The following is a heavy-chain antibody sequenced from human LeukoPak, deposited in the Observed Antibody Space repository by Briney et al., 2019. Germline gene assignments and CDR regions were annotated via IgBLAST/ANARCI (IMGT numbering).Heavy chain of an antibody. CDR1: GGTFSSYA. Sequence: ASVKVSCKASGGTFSSYAISWVRQAPGQGLEWMGGIIPIFGTANYAQKFQGRVTITADESTSTAYMELSSLRSEDTAVYYCAKDLSYGFDYWGQGTLVTVSS. CDR2: IIPIFGTA. J-gene: IGHJ4*02. V-gene: IGHV1-69*13. D-gene: IGHD5-18*01. CDR3: AKDLSYGFDY.